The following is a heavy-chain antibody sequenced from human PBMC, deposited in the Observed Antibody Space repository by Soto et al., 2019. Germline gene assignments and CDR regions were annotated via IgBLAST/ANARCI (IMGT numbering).Heavy chain of an antibody. D-gene: IGHD2-15*01. Sequence: ASETLSLTCTVSGGSISSGGYYWSWIRQHPGKGLEWIGYIYYSGSTYYNPSLKSRVTISVDTSKNQFSLKLSSVTAADTAVYYCARDSSDSPITSSAFDIWGQGTMVTVSS. CDR2: IYYSGST. V-gene: IGHV4-31*03. J-gene: IGHJ3*02. CDR3: ARDSSDSPITSSAFDI. CDR1: GGSISSGGYY.